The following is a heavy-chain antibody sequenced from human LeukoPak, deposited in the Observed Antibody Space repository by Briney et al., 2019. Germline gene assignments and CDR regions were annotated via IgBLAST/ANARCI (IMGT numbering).Heavy chain of an antibody. V-gene: IGHV4-39*01. Sequence: PSETLSLTCAVSGASISGSNGYSWGWIRQPPGKGLEWISSIHYSGTTHYNPFVKSRVSIFIDTSNNQFSMNLNFVTAADTAVYYCARQSVGTASIYYFGYWGQGILGTVSS. CDR3: ARQSVGTASIYYFGY. CDR1: GASISGSNGYS. CDR2: IHYSGTT. D-gene: IGHD1-26*01. J-gene: IGHJ4*02.